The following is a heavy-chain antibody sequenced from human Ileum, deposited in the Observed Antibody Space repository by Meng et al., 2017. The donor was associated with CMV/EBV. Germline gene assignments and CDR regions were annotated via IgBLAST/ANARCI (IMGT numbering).Heavy chain of an antibody. CDR3: ARGPFGRDNRYDY. D-gene: IGHD3-16*01. CDR2: MNPNSGDT. Sequence: CKASGYNFTNYDIDWVRQAPGQGLEWMGWMNPNSGDTGYAQKFQGRVTFTRDTSITTAYLELSSLSSEDAAVYYCARGPFGRDNRYDYWGQGTLVTVSS. CDR1: GYNFTNYD. V-gene: IGHV1-8*03. J-gene: IGHJ4*02.